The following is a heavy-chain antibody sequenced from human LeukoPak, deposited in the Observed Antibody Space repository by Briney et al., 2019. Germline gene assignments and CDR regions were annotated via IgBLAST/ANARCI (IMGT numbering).Heavy chain of an antibody. J-gene: IGHJ4*02. CDR1: GFTFSSYA. CDR3: AKGNYYDSSGYFDY. Sequence: GGSLRLSCAASGFTFSSYAMSWVRQAPGKGLEWVSAVSGSGGSTYYAASVKGRFTISRDNSQTTLYLQMNTLREEDTAVSYCAKGNYYDSSGYFDYWGQGTLVTVSS. CDR2: VSGSGGST. D-gene: IGHD3-22*01. V-gene: IGHV3-23*01.